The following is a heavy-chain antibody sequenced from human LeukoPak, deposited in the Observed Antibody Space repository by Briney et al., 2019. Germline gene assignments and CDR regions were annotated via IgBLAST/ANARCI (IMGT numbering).Heavy chain of an antibody. J-gene: IGHJ4*02. D-gene: IGHD6-19*01. CDR3: TTALFPSSGWYYFDY. Sequence: GGSLRLSCAASGFTFSTFAMHWVRQAPGKGLEWVGRIKSKPDGGTTDYAAPVKGRFTISRDDSKNTLYLQMNSLKTEDTAVYYCTTALFPSSGWYYFDYWGQGTLVTVSS. V-gene: IGHV3-15*01. CDR1: GFTFSTFA. CDR2: IKSKPDGGTT.